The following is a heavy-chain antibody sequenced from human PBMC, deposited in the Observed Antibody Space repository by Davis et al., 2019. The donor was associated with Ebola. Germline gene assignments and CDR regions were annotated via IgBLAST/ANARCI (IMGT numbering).Heavy chain of an antibody. Sequence: GSLRLSCTVSGGSISSSSYYWGWIRQPPGKGLEWIGSIYYSGSTYYNPSLKSRVTISVDTSKNQFSLKLSSVTAADTAVYYCAREAYDSSGYDYWGQGTLVTVSS. CDR3: AREAYDSSGYDY. CDR2: IYYSGST. J-gene: IGHJ4*02. V-gene: IGHV4-39*02. CDR1: GGSISSSSYY. D-gene: IGHD3-22*01.